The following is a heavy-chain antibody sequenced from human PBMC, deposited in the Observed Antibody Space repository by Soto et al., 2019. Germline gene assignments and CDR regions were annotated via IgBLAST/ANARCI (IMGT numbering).Heavy chain of an antibody. CDR2: ISSSGSTI. V-gene: IGHV3-11*01. CDR1: GFTFSDYY. D-gene: IGHD3-3*01. CDR3: ARKYYDFWSGYYSYYYGMAV. J-gene: IGHJ6*02. Sequence: GGSLRLSCAASGFTFSDYYMSWIRQAPGKGLEWVSYISSSGSTIYYADSVKGRFTISRDNAKNSLYLQMNSLRAEDTAVYYCARKYYDFWSGYYSYYYGMAVWGQGTTVTVSS.